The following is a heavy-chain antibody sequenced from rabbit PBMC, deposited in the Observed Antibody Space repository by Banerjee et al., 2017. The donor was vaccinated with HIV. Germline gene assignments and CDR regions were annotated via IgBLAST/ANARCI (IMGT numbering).Heavy chain of an antibody. V-gene: IGHV1S21*01. CDR2: IYTGDGST. J-gene: IGHJ4*01. CDR1: GFDFSTYG. D-gene: IGHD5-1*01. Sequence: EQLVESGGGLVQPGGSLKLSCKASGFDFSTYGVNWVRQAPGKGLEWIGCIYTGDGSTYYASWVNGRFTISKTSSTVDLKMTSLTAADTATYFCARDRDGSYADYGFKLWGQGTLVTVS. CDR3: ARDRDGSYADYGFKL.